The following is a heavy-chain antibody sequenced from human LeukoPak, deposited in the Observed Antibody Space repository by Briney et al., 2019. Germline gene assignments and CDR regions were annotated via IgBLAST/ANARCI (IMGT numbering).Heavy chain of an antibody. J-gene: IGHJ3*02. D-gene: IGHD4-17*01. CDR1: GYSFSTYW. CDR2: IYVGDSNS. Sequence: GESLKISCKGSGYSFSTYWIGWVRQMPGKGLEWMGIIYVGDSNSRYSPSFQGQVTVSVDKSISTAYLQWSSLKASDTALYYCARHTTDTFDIWGQGTMVTVSS. CDR3: ARHTTDTFDI. V-gene: IGHV5-51*01.